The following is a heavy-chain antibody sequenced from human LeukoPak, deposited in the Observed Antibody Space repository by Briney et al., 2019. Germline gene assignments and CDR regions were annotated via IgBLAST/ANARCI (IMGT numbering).Heavy chain of an antibody. CDR1: GGSISSYY. CDR2: IYYSGST. D-gene: IGHD3-3*01. CDR3: ARVMEADFWSGYYAPSPLLGFDY. J-gene: IGHJ4*02. V-gene: IGHV4-59*01. Sequence: SETLSLTCTVSGGSISSYYWSWIRQPPGKGLEWIGYIYYSGSTNYNPSLKSRVTISVDTSKNQFSLKLSSVTAADTAVYYCARVMEADFWSGYYAPSPLLGFDYWGQGTLVTVSS.